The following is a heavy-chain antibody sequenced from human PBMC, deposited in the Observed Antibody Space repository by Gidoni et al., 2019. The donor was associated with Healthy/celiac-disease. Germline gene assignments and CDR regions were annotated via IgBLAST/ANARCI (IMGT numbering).Heavy chain of an antibody. J-gene: IGHJ4*02. D-gene: IGHD3-22*01. CDR2: ISYDGSNK. V-gene: IGHV3-30-3*01. Sequence: QVQLVESGGGVVQPGRSLRLSCAASGFTFSSYAMHWVRQAPGKGLEWVAGISYDGSNKYYADSVKGRFTISRDNSKNTLYLQMNSLRAEDTAVYYCAREGMYYYDSSSYPLLDYWGQGTLVTVSS. CDR3: AREGMYYYDSSSYPLLDY. CDR1: GFTFSSYA.